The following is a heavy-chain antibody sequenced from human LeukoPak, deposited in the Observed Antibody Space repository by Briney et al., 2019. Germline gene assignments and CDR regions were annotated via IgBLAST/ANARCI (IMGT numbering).Heavy chain of an antibody. CDR3: ARPFHSNVYGTSWWIS. D-gene: IGHD6-13*01. CDR1: GYTFTSYA. Sequence: ASVKVSCKASGYTFTSYAINWVRQAPGQGLEWMGWIHTSTRTPTYAQGFTGRFAFSLDTSVSTAYLEISSLKAEDTAVYYCARPFHSNVYGTSWWISWGQGTLVTVSS. CDR2: IHTSTRTP. J-gene: IGHJ5*02. V-gene: IGHV7-4-1*02.